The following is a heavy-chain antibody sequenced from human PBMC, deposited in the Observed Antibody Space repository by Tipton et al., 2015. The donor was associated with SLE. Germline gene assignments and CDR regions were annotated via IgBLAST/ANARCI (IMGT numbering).Heavy chain of an antibody. J-gene: IGHJ4*02. CDR2: ISSNGGST. V-gene: IGHV3-64D*09. D-gene: IGHD5-12*01. Sequence: SLRLSCSASGFTFSSYAMHWVRQAPGKGLEYVSAISSNGGSTYYADSVKGRFTISRDNSKNTLYLQMSSLRAEDTAVYYCASRIVATTRLDYWGQGTLVTVSS. CDR3: ASRIVATTRLDY. CDR1: GFTFSSYA.